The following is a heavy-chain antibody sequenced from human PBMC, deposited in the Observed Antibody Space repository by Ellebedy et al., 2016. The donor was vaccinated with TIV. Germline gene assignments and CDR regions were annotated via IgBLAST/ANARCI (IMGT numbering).Heavy chain of an antibody. CDR2: INSKGDGGAT. CDR1: GFTLTNAW. J-gene: IGHJ1*01. CDR3: TKDHPGRSGWYGYFQH. D-gene: IGHD6-13*01. Sequence: PGGSLRLSCAASGFTLTNAWMSWVRQAPGKGLEWVGRINSKGDGGATDYAAPVKGRFPISSDDSKNTLYLQMDGLKTEDTAVYYCTKDHPGRSGWYGYFQHWGQGTLVTVSS. V-gene: IGHV3-15*01.